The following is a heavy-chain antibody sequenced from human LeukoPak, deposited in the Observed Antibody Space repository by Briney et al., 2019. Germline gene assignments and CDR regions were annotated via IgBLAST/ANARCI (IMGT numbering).Heavy chain of an antibody. CDR3: ARIGVTGEYCSSINCSSDAFDI. Sequence: GASVKVSCKASGYTFTSYYMHWVRQAPGQGLEWMGIVNPSGGSTSYAQKFQVRVTMTRDTSTSTVYMELSSLRSEDTAVYYCARIGVTGEYCSSINCSSDAFDIWGQGTMVTVSS. D-gene: IGHD2-2*01. CDR2: VNPSGGST. V-gene: IGHV1-46*01. J-gene: IGHJ3*02. CDR1: GYTFTSYY.